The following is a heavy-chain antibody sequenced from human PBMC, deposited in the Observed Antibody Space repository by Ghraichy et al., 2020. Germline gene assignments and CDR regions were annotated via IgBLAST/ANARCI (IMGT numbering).Heavy chain of an antibody. D-gene: IGHD3-9*01. V-gene: IGHV4-39*01. CDR1: GGSISSSSYY. CDR2: IYYSGST. J-gene: IGHJ4*02. CDR3: ARLEYYDILAGYYIPSYFDH. Sequence: SETLSLTCTISGGSISSSSYYWGWIRQPPGKGLEWIGNIYYSGSTYYNPSLKSRVTISVDTPKNQFSMKLSSVTAADTAAYYCARLEYYDILAGYYIPSYFDHWGQGTLVTVSS.